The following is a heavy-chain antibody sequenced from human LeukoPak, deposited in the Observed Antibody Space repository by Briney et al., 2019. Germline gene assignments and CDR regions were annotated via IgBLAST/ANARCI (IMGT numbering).Heavy chain of an antibody. V-gene: IGHV4-38-2*01. Sequence: SETLSLTCAVSGYSISSGYYWGWIRQPPGKGLEWIGSIYHSGSTYYNPSLKSRVTISVDTSKNQFSLKLSSVTAADTAVYYCASSIYPPPQSRYFDWLLSALYFDYWGQGTPVTVSS. CDR3: ASSIYPPPQSRYFDWLLSALYFDY. J-gene: IGHJ4*02. CDR1: GYSISSGYY. CDR2: IYHSGST. D-gene: IGHD3-9*01.